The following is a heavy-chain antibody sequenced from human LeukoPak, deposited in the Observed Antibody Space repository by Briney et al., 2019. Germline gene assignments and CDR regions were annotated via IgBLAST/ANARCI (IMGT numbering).Heavy chain of an antibody. V-gene: IGHV1-2*02. Sequence: ASVKVSCKASGYTFTGYYMHWVRQAPGQGLERMGWINPNSGGTNYAQKFQGRVTMTRDTSISTAYMELSRLRSDDTAVYYCARFGTYYYGSGAVGYFDYWGQGTPVTVSS. CDR3: ARFGTYYYGSGAVGYFDY. CDR2: INPNSGGT. J-gene: IGHJ4*02. CDR1: GYTFTGYY. D-gene: IGHD3-10*01.